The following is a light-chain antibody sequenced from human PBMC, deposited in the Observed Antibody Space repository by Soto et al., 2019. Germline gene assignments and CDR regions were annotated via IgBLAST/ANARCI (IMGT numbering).Light chain of an antibody. J-gene: IGKJ2*01. CDR2: KAS. V-gene: IGKV1-5*03. CDR3: QQYSKEST. Sequence: DVEMTQSPSTLPTSLGDRVTINCRASQNVSNCLAWYQQKPGKAPKLLIYKASRLESGVPSRFSASGSGTDFTLTINSLQSDDFATYFCQQYSKESTFGQGTKLEIK. CDR1: QNVSNC.